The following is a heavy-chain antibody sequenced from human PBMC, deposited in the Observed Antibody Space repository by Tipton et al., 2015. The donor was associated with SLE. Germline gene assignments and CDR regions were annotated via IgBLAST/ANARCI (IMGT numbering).Heavy chain of an antibody. J-gene: IGHJ2*01. CDR2: ISYTGSA. D-gene: IGHD1-26*01. CDR1: GGSISGTTDY. Sequence: TLSLTCTVSGGSISGTTDYWGWIRQPPGQGLEWIGSISYTGSAYHNPSLKSRVTISVETSKTHFSLKMSSVTAADTAVYYCARRGVGATYWYFDLWGRGTLVTVSS. CDR3: ARRGVGATYWYFDL. V-gene: IGHV4-39*01.